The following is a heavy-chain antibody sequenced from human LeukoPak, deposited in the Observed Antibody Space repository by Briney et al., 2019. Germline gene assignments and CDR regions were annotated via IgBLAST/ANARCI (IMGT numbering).Heavy chain of an antibody. CDR3: PRERYYYDSSGSYYFDY. Sequence: PGRSLRLSCAASGFTFSSYAMHWVSQAPGKGLEWVAVISYDGSNKYYADSVKGRFTISRDNSKNTLYLQMNSLRAEDTAVYYCPRERYYYDSSGSYYFDYWGQGTLVTVSS. V-gene: IGHV3-30-3*01. D-gene: IGHD3-22*01. CDR2: ISYDGSNK. J-gene: IGHJ4*02. CDR1: GFTFSSYA.